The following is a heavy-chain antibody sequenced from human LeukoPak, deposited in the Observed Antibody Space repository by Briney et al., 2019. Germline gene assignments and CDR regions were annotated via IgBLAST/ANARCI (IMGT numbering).Heavy chain of an antibody. CDR3: ARGNEYTWWQ. Sequence: SETLSLTCTVSDGSIKTNYWWTWVRQPPGKALEWIGETWHSGSSTNYNPSLKSRVTISVDKPKSQFSLKLTSVTAADTAIYYCARGNEYTWWQWSQGTLVTVSS. CDR1: DGSIKTNYW. D-gene: IGHD2-15*01. CDR2: TWHSGSST. V-gene: IGHV4-4*02. J-gene: IGHJ4*02.